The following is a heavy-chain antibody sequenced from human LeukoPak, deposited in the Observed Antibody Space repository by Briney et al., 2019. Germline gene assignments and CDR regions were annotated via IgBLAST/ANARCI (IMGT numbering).Heavy chain of an antibody. CDR1: GDSISSGDYY. V-gene: IGHV4-61*02. CDR3: AREGDEYANWFDT. D-gene: IGHD2-8*01. CDR2: ISSSGST. Sequence: SETLSLTCTVSGDSISSGDYYWSWIRQPAGKGLEWIGRISSSGSTNYNPSLKSRVTISVDTSKNQFSLKLSSVTAADTAVYYCAREGDEYANWFDTWGQGTLVTVSS. J-gene: IGHJ5*02.